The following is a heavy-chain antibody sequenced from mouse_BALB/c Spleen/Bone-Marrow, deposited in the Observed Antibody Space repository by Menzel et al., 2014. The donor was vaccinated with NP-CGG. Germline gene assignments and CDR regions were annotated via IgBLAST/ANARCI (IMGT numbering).Heavy chain of an antibody. V-gene: IGHV1-54*01. Sequence: VKVVESGADLVRPGTSVKVSCKASGYAFTNYLIEWVEQRPGQGLEWIGVINPGSGGTNYNEKFKGKATLTADKSSSTAYMQLSSLTSDDSAVYFCARGITTVYFDYWGQGTTLTVSS. D-gene: IGHD1-1*01. CDR2: INPGSGGT. CDR3: ARGITTVYFDY. J-gene: IGHJ2*01. CDR1: GYAFTNYL.